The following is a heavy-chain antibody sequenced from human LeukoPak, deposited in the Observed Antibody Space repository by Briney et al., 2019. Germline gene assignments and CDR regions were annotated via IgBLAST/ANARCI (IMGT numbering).Heavy chain of an antibody. CDR2: INPNSGGT. J-gene: IGHJ4*02. Sequence: ASVKVSCKASGYTFTGYYMHWVRQAPGQGLEWMGWINPNSGGTNYARKFQGRVTMTRDTSISTAYMELSRLRSDDTAVYYCARGYDILTETGYWGQGTLVTVSS. V-gene: IGHV1-2*02. CDR3: ARGYDILTETGY. CDR1: GYTFTGYY. D-gene: IGHD3-9*01.